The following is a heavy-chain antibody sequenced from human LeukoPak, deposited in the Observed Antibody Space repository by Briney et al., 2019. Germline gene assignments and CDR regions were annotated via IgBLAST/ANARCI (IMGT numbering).Heavy chain of an antibody. CDR3: AKLDSSGYSGFDY. V-gene: IGHV3-23*01. CDR2: ISGSGGST. Sequence: GGSLRLSCAASGFTFSGYAMSWVRQAPGKGLEWVSAISGSGGSTYYADSVKGRFTISRDNSKNTLYLQMNSLRAEDTAVYYCAKLDSSGYSGFDYWGQGTLVTVSS. J-gene: IGHJ4*02. CDR1: GFTFSGYA. D-gene: IGHD3-22*01.